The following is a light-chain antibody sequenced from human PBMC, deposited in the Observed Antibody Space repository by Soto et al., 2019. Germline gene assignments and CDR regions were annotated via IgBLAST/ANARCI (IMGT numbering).Light chain of an antibody. J-gene: IGLJ1*01. CDR1: SSNIGSNT. V-gene: IGLV1-44*01. CDR2: RNN. Sequence: QSALAQPPSASGTPGQRVTISCSGSSSNIGSNTVDCYQQLPGTAPKLLIYRNNQRPAGAPDRFSGSESGTSASLAISGLQCEDETDYCCATWDDNLNGYVFGTGTKVTV. CDR3: ATWDDNLNGYV.